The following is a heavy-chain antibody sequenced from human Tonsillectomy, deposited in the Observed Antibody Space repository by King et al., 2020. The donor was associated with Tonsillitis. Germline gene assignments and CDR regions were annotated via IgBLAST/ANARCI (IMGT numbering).Heavy chain of an antibody. J-gene: IGHJ5*02. D-gene: IGHD3-3*01. CDR3: AREADFWSGYPFDP. Sequence: VQLVESGGGLVKPVGSLRLSCAASGLTFSDYYMSWIRKAPGKGLEWVSYISSSGSTIYYADLVKGRFTISRDNAKNSLYLQMNSLRAEDTAVYYCAREADFWSGYPFDPWGQGTLVTVSS. CDR1: GLTFSDYY. V-gene: IGHV3-11*01. CDR2: ISSSGSTI.